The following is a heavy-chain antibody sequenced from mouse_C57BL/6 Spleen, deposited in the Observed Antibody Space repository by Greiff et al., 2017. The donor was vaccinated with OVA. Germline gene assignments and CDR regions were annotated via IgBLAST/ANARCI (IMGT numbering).Heavy chain of an antibody. V-gene: IGHV1-9*01. D-gene: IGHD2-1*01. CDR3: ARGGIRYGNSAWFAY. CDR2: ILPGSGST. CDR1: GYTFTGYW. J-gene: IGHJ3*01. Sequence: QVQLQQSGAELMKPGASVKLSCKATGYTFTGYWIEWVKQRPGHGLEWIGEILPGSGSTNYNEKFKGKATFTADTSSNTAYMQRSSLTTEDSAIYYCARGGIRYGNSAWFAYWGQGTLVTVSA.